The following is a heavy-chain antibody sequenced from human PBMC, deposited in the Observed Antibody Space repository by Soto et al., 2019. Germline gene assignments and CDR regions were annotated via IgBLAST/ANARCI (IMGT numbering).Heavy chain of an antibody. J-gene: IGHJ6*02. D-gene: IGHD3-16*01. Sequence: GGSLRLSCAASGFTFSTYAMSWVRQAPGKGLEWVSTIDNSGGITYYADSVKGRFTISRDNSKNTLYLQMNSLRAEDTAVYYCAKGGYNYYYGMDVWGQGTTVTVSS. V-gene: IGHV3-23*05. CDR3: AKGGYNYYYGMDV. CDR1: GFTFSTYA. CDR2: IDNSGGIT.